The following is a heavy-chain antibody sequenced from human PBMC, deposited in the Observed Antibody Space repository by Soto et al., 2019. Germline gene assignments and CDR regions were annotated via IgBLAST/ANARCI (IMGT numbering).Heavy chain of an antibody. CDR1: CVSIRSYY. Sequence: SETLSLTCSVSCVSIRSYYWSWIRQAPGKGLEWIGYIYYTGSTNYNPSLKSRVTLSAETSKNQFSLKLSSVTAADTAMYYCASDLSIADPPYNWFDPWGQGTQVTVSS. CDR3: ASDLSIADPPYNWFDP. J-gene: IGHJ5*02. V-gene: IGHV4-59*01. D-gene: IGHD6-6*01. CDR2: IYYTGST.